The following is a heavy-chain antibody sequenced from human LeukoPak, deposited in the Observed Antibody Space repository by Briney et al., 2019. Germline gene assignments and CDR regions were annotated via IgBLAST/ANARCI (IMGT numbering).Heavy chain of an antibody. J-gene: IGHJ3*02. CDR2: INHSGST. CDR1: GGSFSGYY. V-gene: IGHV4-34*01. D-gene: IGHD6-13*01. CDR3: AREPTLPGIVAAGRWAFDI. Sequence: SETLSLTCAVYGGSFSGYYWSWIRQLPGKGLEWLGEINHSGSTHYNPSLKSRVTISVDTSKNQFSLKLSSVTAADTAVYYCAREPTLPGIVAAGRWAFDIWGQGTMVTVSS.